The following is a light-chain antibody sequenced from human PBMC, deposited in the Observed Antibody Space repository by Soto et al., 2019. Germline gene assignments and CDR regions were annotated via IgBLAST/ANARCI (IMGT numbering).Light chain of an antibody. V-gene: IGKV2D-29*01. CDR2: GAS. J-gene: IGKJ4*01. Sequence: IVLTQTPLSLSVAPGQPASISCKSAQSLLYSDGKTYLYWYLQKPGQPPQPLIYGASNRFSGVPERFSGSGSVTDLTLRISRVEAEDVGVYFCMQSISRLTFGGGTKVDIK. CDR1: QSLLYSDGKTY. CDR3: MQSISRLT.